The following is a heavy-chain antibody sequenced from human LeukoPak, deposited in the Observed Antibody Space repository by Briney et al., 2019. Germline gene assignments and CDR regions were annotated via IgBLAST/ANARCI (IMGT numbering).Heavy chain of an antibody. D-gene: IGHD3-10*01. CDR3: AREASYYASGTYYSFDY. CDR2: IYISGST. J-gene: IGHJ4*02. Sequence: PSETLSLTCTVSGGSISSYYWSWIRQPAGKGLEWIGRIYISGSTNYNPSLKSRVTMSVDASKNQFSLKLSSVTAADTAVYYCAREASYYASGTYYSFDYWGQGTLVTVSS. V-gene: IGHV4-4*07. CDR1: GGSISSYY.